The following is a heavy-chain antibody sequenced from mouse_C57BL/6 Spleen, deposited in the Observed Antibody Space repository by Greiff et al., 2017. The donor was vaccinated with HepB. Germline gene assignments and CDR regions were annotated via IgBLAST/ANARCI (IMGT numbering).Heavy chain of an antibody. CDR2: IYPGSGNT. Sequence: QVHVKQSGAELVRPGASVKLSCKASGYTFTDYYINWVKQRPGQGLEWIARIYPGSGNTYYNEKFKGKATLTAEKSSSTAYMQLSSLTSEDSAVYFCASHDGYYGYFDVWGTGTTVTVSS. D-gene: IGHD2-3*01. CDR1: GYTFTDYY. J-gene: IGHJ1*03. V-gene: IGHV1-76*01. CDR3: ASHDGYYGYFDV.